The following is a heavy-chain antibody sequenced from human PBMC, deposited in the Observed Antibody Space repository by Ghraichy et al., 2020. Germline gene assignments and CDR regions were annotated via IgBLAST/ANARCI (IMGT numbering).Heavy chain of an antibody. Sequence: GGSLRLSCSASGFSFSTYAMHWVRQAPGKGLEYVSAINNNGGNTYYADSVKGRFTISRDKSKNTIFLQMSSLRDEDTSIYYCVKDRGSLIGDFDFWGQGTLVTVSS. V-gene: IGHV3-64D*06. CDR1: GFSFSTYA. J-gene: IGHJ4*02. CDR3: VKDRGSLIGDFDF. D-gene: IGHD3-10*01. CDR2: INNNGGNT.